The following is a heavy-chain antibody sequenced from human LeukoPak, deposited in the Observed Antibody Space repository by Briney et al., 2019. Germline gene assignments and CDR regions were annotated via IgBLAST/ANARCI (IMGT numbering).Heavy chain of an antibody. Sequence: GGSLRLSCEASGFAFTNNAMSWVRQAPGKGLEWVSGIGSDVRTHYADSVKGRFTISRDNSKNTKYLQMSSLRAEDTAVYYCAKDILGWSFDFWGQGTLVTVSP. CDR2: IGSDVRT. J-gene: IGHJ4*02. CDR1: GFAFTNNA. CDR3: AKDILGWSFDF. D-gene: IGHD2-15*01. V-gene: IGHV3-23*01.